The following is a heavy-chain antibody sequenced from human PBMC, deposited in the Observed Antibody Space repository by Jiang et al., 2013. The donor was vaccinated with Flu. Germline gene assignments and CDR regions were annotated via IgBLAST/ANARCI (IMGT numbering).Heavy chain of an antibody. CDR2: INPNSGGT. CDR1: GYSFTGYY. J-gene: IGHJ6*02. Sequence: GAEVKKPGASVKVSCKASGYSFTGYYMHWVRQAPGQGLEWMGWINPNSGGTNYAQKFQGRVTMTRDTSISTAYMELSRSRSDDTAVYYCARDRVLMVYAFGYGMDVWGQGNPGHRLL. D-gene: IGHD2-8*01. CDR3: ARDRVLMVYAFGYGMDV. V-gene: IGHV1-2*02.